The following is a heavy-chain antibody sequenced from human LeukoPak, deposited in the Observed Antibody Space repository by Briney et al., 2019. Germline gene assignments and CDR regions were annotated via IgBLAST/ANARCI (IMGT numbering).Heavy chain of an antibody. Sequence: ASVKVSCKASGYTFTSYYMHWVRQAPGQGLEWMGIINPSGGSTSYAQKFQGRVTMTRDTSTSTVYMELSSLRSEDTAVYYCARPIVPVNAIPRGLGYWGQGTLVTVSS. V-gene: IGHV1-46*01. D-gene: IGHD2-8*01. CDR3: ARPIVPVNAIPRGLGY. CDR1: GYTFTSYY. CDR2: INPSGGST. J-gene: IGHJ4*02.